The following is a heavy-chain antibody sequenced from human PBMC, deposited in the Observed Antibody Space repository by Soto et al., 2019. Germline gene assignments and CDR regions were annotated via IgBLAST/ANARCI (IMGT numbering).Heavy chain of an antibody. CDR3: ARVRIVGARYIDF. CDR1: GYTFNRHG. D-gene: IGHD1-26*01. V-gene: IGHV1-18*04. CDR2: ISGYNGDI. Sequence: QVHLVQSGCEVKKPGASVKVSCKASGYTFNRHGITWVRQAPGHGLAWMGCISGYNGDINYEQKFQGRVTLSSDTLTGPVYLQQKSLRFDDTAVYYCARVRIVGARYIDFCGQGTLVTVSS. J-gene: IGHJ4*02.